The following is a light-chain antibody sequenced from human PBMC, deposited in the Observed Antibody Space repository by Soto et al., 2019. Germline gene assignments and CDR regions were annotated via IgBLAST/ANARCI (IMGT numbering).Light chain of an antibody. CDR3: QQYGSSPT. CDR2: GAS. V-gene: IGKV3-20*01. J-gene: IGKJ1*01. Sequence: EIVLTQSPGTLSLSPGGRATLSCRASQSVSSSYLAWYYQKPGQAPRLLIYGASNRATGIPDRFSGSGSGTDFTLTISRLEPEDFAVYYCQQYGSSPTFGQGTKVDIK. CDR1: QSVSSSY.